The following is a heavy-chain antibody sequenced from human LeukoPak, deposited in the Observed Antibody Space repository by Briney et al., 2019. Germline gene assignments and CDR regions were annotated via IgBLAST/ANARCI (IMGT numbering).Heavy chain of an antibody. V-gene: IGHV1-69*13. D-gene: IGHD3-22*01. CDR1: GGTFSSYA. J-gene: IGHJ1*01. CDR3: ARGYYYDSSGYYTEYFQH. Sequence: ASVRVSCKASGGTFSSYAISWVRQAPGQGLEWMGGIIPIFGTANHAQKFQGRVTITADESTSTAYMELSSLRSEDTAVYYCARGYYYDSSGYYTEYFQHWGQGTLVTVSS. CDR2: IIPIFGTA.